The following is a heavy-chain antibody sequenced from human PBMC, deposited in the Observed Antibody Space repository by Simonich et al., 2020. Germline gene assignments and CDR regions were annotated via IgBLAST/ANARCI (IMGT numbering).Heavy chain of an antibody. CDR3: ARGLRVAAAGTAFQH. D-gene: IGHD6-13*01. J-gene: IGHJ1*01. CDR2: INHRGST. CDR1: GGSFSGYY. V-gene: IGHV4-34*01. Sequence: QVQLQQWGAGLLKPSETLSLTCAVYGGSFSGYYWRGIRQPPGKGLEWIGEINHRGSTNYNPSLMSRVTISVDTSKNQFSLKLSAVTAADTAVYYCARGLRVAAAGTAFQHWGQGTLVTVSS.